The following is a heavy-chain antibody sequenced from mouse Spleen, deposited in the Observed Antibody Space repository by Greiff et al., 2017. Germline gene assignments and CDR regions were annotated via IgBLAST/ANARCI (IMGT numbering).Heavy chain of an antibody. CDR3: ARSGGLRDAMDY. V-gene: IGHV1-54*03. Sequence: QVQLKESGAELVRPGTSVKVSCKASGYAFTNYLIEWVKQRPGQGLEWIGVINPGSGGTNYNEKFKGKATLTADKSSSTAYMQLSSLTSDDSAVYFCARSGGLRDAMDYWGQGTSVTVSS. D-gene: IGHD2-4*01. CDR1: GYAFTNYL. J-gene: IGHJ4*01. CDR2: INPGSGGT.